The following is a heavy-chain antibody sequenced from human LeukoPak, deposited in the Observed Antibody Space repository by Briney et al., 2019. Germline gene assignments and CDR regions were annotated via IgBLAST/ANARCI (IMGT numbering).Heavy chain of an antibody. D-gene: IGHD3-10*01. CDR2: FDPEDGET. Sequence: ASVKVSCKVSGYTLTELSMHWVRQAPGKGLEWMGGFDPEDGETIYAQKFQGRVTITADESTSTAYMELSSLRSEDTAVYYCARFSGSYYYFDYWGQGTLVTVSS. J-gene: IGHJ4*02. V-gene: IGHV1-24*01. CDR3: ARFSGSYYYFDY. CDR1: GYTLTELS.